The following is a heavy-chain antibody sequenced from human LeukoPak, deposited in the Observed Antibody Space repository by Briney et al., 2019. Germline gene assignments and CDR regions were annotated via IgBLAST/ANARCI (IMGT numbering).Heavy chain of an antibody. J-gene: IGHJ4*02. Sequence: GGSLRLSCAASGFTFSSYAMSWVRQAPGKGLEWVSAISGSGGSTYYADSVKGRFTISRDNSKNMLYLQMNSLRAEDTAVYYCAKGRYSSSWSKGGEYYFDYWGQGTLVTVSS. V-gene: IGHV3-23*01. CDR1: GFTFSSYA. CDR3: AKGRYSSSWSKGGEYYFDY. CDR2: ISGSGGST. D-gene: IGHD6-13*01.